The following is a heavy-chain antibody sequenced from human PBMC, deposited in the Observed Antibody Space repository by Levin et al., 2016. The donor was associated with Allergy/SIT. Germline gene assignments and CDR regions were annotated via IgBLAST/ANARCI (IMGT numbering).Heavy chain of an antibody. J-gene: IGHJ3*02. D-gene: IGHD4-17*01. CDR2: INPNSGGT. CDR3: ARDRGYGDRAFDI. V-gene: IGHV1-2*04. Sequence: ASVKVSCKASGYTFTGYYMHWVRQAPGQGLEWMGWINPNSGGTNYAQKFQGWVTMTRDTSISTAYMELSRLRSDDTAVYYCARDRGYGDRAFDIWGQGTMVTVSS. CDR1: GYTFTGYY.